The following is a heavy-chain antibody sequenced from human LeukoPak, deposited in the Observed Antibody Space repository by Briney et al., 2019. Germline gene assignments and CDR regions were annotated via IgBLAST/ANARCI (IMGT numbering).Heavy chain of an antibody. CDR2: IYYSGST. Sequence: SETLSLTCTVSGGSISSYYWGWIRQPPGKGLEWIGSIYYSGSTYYNPSLKSRVTISVDTSKNQFSLKLSSVTAADTAVYYCADGYYYDSSGYYIPAGYFQHWGQGTLVTVSS. V-gene: IGHV4-39*01. D-gene: IGHD3-22*01. CDR1: GGSISSYY. CDR3: ADGYYYDSSGYYIPAGYFQH. J-gene: IGHJ1*01.